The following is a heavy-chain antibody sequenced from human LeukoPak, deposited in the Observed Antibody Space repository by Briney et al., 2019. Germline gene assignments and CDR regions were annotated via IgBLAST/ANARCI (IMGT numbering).Heavy chain of an antibody. CDR1: GFTFSTFS. CDR3: ARDLGIRVAGPFLDY. Sequence: PGGSLRLSCAASGFTFSTFSMNWVRQTPGKGQEWDSSITSSSSYIFYADSVQGRFTISRDNSNNALYLQMNSLRADDTAVYYCARDLGIRVAGPFLDYWGQGTLVTVSS. D-gene: IGHD6-19*01. J-gene: IGHJ4*02. CDR2: ITSSSSYI. V-gene: IGHV3-21*01.